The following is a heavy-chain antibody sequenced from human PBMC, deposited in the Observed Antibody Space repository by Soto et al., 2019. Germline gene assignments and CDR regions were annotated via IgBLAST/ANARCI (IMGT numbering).Heavy chain of an antibody. V-gene: IGHV1-46*03. Sequence: QVQLVQPGAEVKKPGASVKFSCKASGYIFTNFYIHWVRQAPGQGLEWIGIINPNGGSTNYAQNFQARVTMTRNTSTSTVYMDLSSLRSEDTAVYYCTRWLASGDYWGQGTLLTVSS. J-gene: IGHJ4*02. CDR2: INPNGGST. D-gene: IGHD5-12*01. CDR1: GYIFTNFY. CDR3: TRWLASGDY.